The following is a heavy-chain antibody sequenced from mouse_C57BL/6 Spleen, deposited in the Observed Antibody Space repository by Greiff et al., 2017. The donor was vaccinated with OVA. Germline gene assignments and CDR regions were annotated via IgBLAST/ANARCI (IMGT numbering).Heavy chain of an antibody. CDR1: GYTFTSYW. Sequence: QVQLQQPGAELVKPGASVKVSCKASGYTFTSYWMHWVKQRPGQGLEWIGRIHPSDSDTNYNQKFKGKATLTVDKSSSTAYMQLSSLTSEDSAVYYCAIEGLRYNGSSYEGAMDYWGQGTSVTVSS. CDR3: AIEGLRYNGSSYEGAMDY. V-gene: IGHV1-74*01. D-gene: IGHD1-1*01. CDR2: IHPSDSDT. J-gene: IGHJ4*01.